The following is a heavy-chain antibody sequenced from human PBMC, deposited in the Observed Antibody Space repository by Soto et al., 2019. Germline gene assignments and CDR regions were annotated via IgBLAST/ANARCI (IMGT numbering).Heavy chain of an antibody. CDR1: GFTFSSYA. D-gene: IGHD6-13*01. V-gene: IGHV3-23*01. J-gene: IGHJ6*04. CDR3: AKIGRSSWPRPPYYTSGRDV. CDR2: ISGSGGST. Sequence: EVQLLESGGGLVQPGGSLRLSCAASGFTFSSYAMSWVRQAPGKGLEWVSAISGSGGSTYYADSVKGRFTISRDNSKNTLYLKRNSLGAENTPVFYWAKIGRSSWPRPPYYTSGRDVWGKGPTVTVPS.